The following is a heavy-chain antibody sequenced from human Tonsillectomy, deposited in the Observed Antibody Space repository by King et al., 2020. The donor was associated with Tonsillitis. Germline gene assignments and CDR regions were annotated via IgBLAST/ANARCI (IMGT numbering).Heavy chain of an antibody. J-gene: IGHJ3*02. CDR3: ASGKDSSGYTDAFDI. D-gene: IGHD3-22*01. V-gene: IGHV4-38-2*02. CDR2: IYHSGST. CDR1: GYSISSGYY. Sequence: VQLQESGPGLVKPSETLSLTCTVSGYSISSGYYWGWIRQPPGKGLEWIGSIYHSGSTDYNPSLKSRGTISVDKSKNQFSLKLSSVTAADTAVYDCASGKDSSGYTDAFDIWGQGTMVTVSS.